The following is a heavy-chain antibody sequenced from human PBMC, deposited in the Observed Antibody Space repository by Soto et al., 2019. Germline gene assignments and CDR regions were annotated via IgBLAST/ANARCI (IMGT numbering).Heavy chain of an antibody. CDR2: IYYSGST. Sequence: SETLSLTCTVSGGSISSGGYYWSWIRQHPGKGLEWIGYIYYSGSTYYNPSLKSRVTISVDTSKNQFSLKLSSVTAADTAVYYCARDVGIAAAEYSAFDIWGQGTMVTVSS. J-gene: IGHJ3*02. CDR3: ARDVGIAAAEYSAFDI. V-gene: IGHV4-31*03. D-gene: IGHD6-13*01. CDR1: GGSISSGGYY.